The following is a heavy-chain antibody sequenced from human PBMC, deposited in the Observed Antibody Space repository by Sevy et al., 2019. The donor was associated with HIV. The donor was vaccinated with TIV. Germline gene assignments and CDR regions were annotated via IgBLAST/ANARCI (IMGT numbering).Heavy chain of an antibody. D-gene: IGHD3-22*01. J-gene: IGHJ4*02. CDR3: AKDLYYDNSLFDY. V-gene: IGHV3-23*01. CDR1: EFRLSNYA. Sequence: GGSLRLSCVASEFRLSNYAMNWVRQAPGKGLEWVSGISGSGGSSYYADSVKGQFTISRDSSKNTLYLQMNSQRAEDTAMYYCAKDLYYDNSLFDYWGQGILVTVSS. CDR2: ISGSGGSS.